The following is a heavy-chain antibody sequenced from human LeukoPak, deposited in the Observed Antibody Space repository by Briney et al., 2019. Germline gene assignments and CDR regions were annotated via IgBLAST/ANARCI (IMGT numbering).Heavy chain of an antibody. V-gene: IGHV4-59*08. Sequence: SETLSLTCTVSGGSISSYFWSWIRQPPGKGLEWIGYIYYSGSTNYNPSLKSRLTISVDTSKNRFSLKLNSVTAADTAVYYCARHADTALVNRHFDYWGQGTLVTVSS. J-gene: IGHJ4*02. D-gene: IGHD5-18*01. CDR2: IYYSGST. CDR1: GGSISSYF. CDR3: ARHADTALVNRHFDY.